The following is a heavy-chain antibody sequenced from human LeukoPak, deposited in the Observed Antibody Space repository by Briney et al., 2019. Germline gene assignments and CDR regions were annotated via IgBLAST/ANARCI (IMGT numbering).Heavy chain of an antibody. V-gene: IGHV3-30*09. D-gene: IGHD1-26*01. CDR3: ARDGVGATTDY. CDR1: GFTFSSYA. Sequence: PGGSLRLSCAASGFTFSSYAMHWVRQAPGKGLEWVAVISYDGSNKYYADSVKGRFAISRDNSKNTLYLQMNSLRAEDTAVYYCARDGVGATTDYWGQGTLVTVSS. CDR2: ISYDGSNK. J-gene: IGHJ4*02.